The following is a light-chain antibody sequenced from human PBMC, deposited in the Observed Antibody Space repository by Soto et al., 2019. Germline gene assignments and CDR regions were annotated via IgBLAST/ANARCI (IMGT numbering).Light chain of an antibody. J-gene: IGLJ2*01. CDR2: ADN. Sequence: NFMLTQPHSVSESPGKTVTISCTRSSGSIGSNYVRWYQQRPGSAPTTLIYADNERPSGVPGRFSGSIDISSNSASLTISGLQTEDEADYYCQSYDTNSPVVFGGGTKLTVL. CDR1: SGSIGSNY. CDR3: QSYDTNSPVV. V-gene: IGLV6-57*04.